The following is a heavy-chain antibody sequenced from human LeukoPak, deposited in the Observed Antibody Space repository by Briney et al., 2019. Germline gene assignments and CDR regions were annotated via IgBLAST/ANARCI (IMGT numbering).Heavy chain of an antibody. CDR3: ASPIRKLELSTLAFDI. D-gene: IGHD1-7*01. CDR1: GGSSSSSGYF. J-gene: IGHJ3*02. CDR2: INYSGST. Sequence: SETLSLTCTVSGGSSSSSGYFWGWIRQPPRKGLEWIGSINYSGSTYYNPSLKSRVTMSVDTSRHQFSLRVSSVTAADTAVYYCASPIRKLELSTLAFDIWGQGTMVTVSS. V-gene: IGHV4-39*01.